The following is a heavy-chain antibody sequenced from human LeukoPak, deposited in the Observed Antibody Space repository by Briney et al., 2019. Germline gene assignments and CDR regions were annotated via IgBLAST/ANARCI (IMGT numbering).Heavy chain of an antibody. CDR3: ARTLAGTGNYFDS. CDR2: IYSTGST. CDR1: GFTFSSYE. V-gene: IGHV3-53*01. J-gene: IGHJ4*02. D-gene: IGHD6-19*01. Sequence: GALRLSCAASGFTFSSYEMNWVRQAPGKGLEWVSIIYSTGSTYYADSVKGRFTISRDTSKNTVYLQMDSLRAEDTALYYCARTLAGTGNYFDSWGQGTLVTVSS.